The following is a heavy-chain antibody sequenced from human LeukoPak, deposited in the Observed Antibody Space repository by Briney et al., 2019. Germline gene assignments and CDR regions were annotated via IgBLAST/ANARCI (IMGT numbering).Heavy chain of an antibody. D-gene: IGHD2-2*02. CDR2: INPNSGGT. V-gene: IGHV1-2*02. CDR1: GYTFTGYY. Sequence: ASVKVSCKASGYTFTGYYMHWVRQAPGQGLEWMGWINPNSGGTNYAQKFQGRVTMTRDTSISTAYMELSRLRSDDTAVYYCATIALVPAAIGPHGDAFDIWGRGTMVTVSS. J-gene: IGHJ3*02. CDR3: ATIALVPAAIGPHGDAFDI.